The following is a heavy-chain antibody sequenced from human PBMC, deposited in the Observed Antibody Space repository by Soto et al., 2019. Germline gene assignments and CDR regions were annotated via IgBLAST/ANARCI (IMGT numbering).Heavy chain of an antibody. CDR3: ARGPTTTMVRGVNLAY. Sequence: QVQLQQWGAGLLKPSETLSLTCAVYGGSFSGYYWSWIRQPPGKGLEWIAEINHSGSTNYNPSLKSRVTISVDTSKNQFSLKLSSVTAADTAVYYCARGPTTTMVRGVNLAYWGQGTLVTVSS. CDR2: INHSGST. D-gene: IGHD3-10*01. CDR1: GGSFSGYY. J-gene: IGHJ4*02. V-gene: IGHV4-34*01.